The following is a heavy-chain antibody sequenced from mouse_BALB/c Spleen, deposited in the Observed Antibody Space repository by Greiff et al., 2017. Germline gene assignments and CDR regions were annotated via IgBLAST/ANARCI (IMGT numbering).Heavy chain of an antibody. CDR3: ARNDYDENYYAMDY. J-gene: IGHJ4*01. V-gene: IGHV1S81*02. D-gene: IGHD2-4*01. CDR2: INPSNGRT. CDR1: GYTFTSYW. Sequence: QVQLQQPGAELVKPGASVKLSCKASGYTFTSYWMHWVKQRPGQGLEWIGEINPSNGRTNYNEKFKSKATLTVDKSSSTAYMQLSSLTSEDSAVFYCARNDYDENYYAMDYWGQGTSVTVSS.